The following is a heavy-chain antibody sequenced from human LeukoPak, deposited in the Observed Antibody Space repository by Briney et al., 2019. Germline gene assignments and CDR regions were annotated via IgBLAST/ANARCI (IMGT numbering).Heavy chain of an antibody. V-gene: IGHV4-39*07. J-gene: IGHJ6*03. CDR1: GGSISSSSYY. CDR3: ARAPRRGIYSRSYRNQYYYYYYMDV. Sequence: SETLSLTCTVSGGSISSSSYYWGWIRQPPGKGLEWIGSIYYSGSTYYNPSLKSRVTISVDTSKNQFSLKLSSVTAADTAVYYCARAPRRGIYSRSYRNQYYYYYYMDVWGKGTTVTVSS. CDR2: IYYSGST. D-gene: IGHD1-26*01.